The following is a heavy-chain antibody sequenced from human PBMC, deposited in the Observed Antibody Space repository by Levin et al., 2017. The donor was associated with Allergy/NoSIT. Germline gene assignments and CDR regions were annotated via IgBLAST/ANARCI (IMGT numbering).Heavy chain of an antibody. CDR2: IYYSGST. D-gene: IGHD3-10*01. CDR3: ARSYGSGSYYRQFDY. V-gene: IGHV4-30-4*01. CDR1: GGSISSGDYY. J-gene: IGHJ4*02. Sequence: SQTLSLTCTVSGGSISSGDYYWSWIRQPPGKGLEWIGYIYYSGSTYYNPSLKSRVTISVDTSKNQFSLKLSSVTAADTAVYYCARSYGSGSYYRQFDYWGQGTLVTVSS.